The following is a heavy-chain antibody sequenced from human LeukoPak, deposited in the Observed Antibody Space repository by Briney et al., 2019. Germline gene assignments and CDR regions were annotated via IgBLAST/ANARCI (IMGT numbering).Heavy chain of an antibody. CDR3: ARSRAFNSGAFDP. J-gene: IGHJ5*02. CDR2: IYNGVNT. Sequence: SETLSLTCTVSGASVSSASYWSWIRQPPGKGAEWIAHIYNGVNTNYNPSLKSRVTISVDTSKNQFSLRLNSVTAADTAVYYCARSRAFNSGAFDPWGQGSLVTVSS. V-gene: IGHV4-61*01. CDR1: GASVSSASY. D-gene: IGHD1-26*01.